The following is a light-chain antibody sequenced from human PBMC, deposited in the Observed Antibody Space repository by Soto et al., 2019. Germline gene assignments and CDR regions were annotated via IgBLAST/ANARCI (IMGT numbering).Light chain of an antibody. J-gene: IGKJ5*01. V-gene: IGKV3-20*01. CDR2: GAS. Sequence: EIVLTQSPVTLSLSPGERATLSCRASQIVSSAYLAWYQQKPGQAPRLLISGASSRATGIPDRFSGSGSGTDFSLTISGLEPEDFAVYYCQQYGGSVPITFGQGTRLDIK. CDR3: QQYGGSVPIT. CDR1: QIVSSAY.